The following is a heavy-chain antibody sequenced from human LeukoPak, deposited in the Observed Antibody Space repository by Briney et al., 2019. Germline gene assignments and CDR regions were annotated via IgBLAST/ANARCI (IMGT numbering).Heavy chain of an antibody. V-gene: IGHV4-39*01. CDR1: GGSISSSSYH. D-gene: IGHD2-15*01. Sequence: SETLSLTCTVSGGSISSSSYHWGWIRQPPGKGLEWIGSIYYSGSTYYNPSLKSRVTISVDTSKNQFSLKLSSVTAADTAVYYCARHLSLSGGYCSGGSCYTSFDYWGQGTLVTVSS. CDR2: IYYSGST. CDR3: ARHLSLSGGYCSGGSCYTSFDY. J-gene: IGHJ4*02.